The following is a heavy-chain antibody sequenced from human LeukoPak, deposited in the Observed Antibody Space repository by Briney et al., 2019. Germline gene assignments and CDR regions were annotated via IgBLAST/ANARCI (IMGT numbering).Heavy chain of an antibody. CDR2: TYYSGDT. V-gene: IGHV4-59*01. Sequence: KPSETLSLTCSVSGGSISSYYWTWIRQPPGKGLEWIGYTYYSGDTNYNPSLKSRVTISLDTSKNQFSLKLSSVTAADTAVYYCARSPTYWSESNGYPRGYDYWGQGTLVTVSS. J-gene: IGHJ4*02. CDR3: ARSPTYWSESNGYPRGYDY. CDR1: GGSISSYY. D-gene: IGHD3-22*01.